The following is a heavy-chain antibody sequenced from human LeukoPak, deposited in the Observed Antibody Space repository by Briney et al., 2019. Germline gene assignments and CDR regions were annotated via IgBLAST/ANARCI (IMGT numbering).Heavy chain of an antibody. CDR1: GFTFSIYD. Sequence: GGSLRLSCAASGFTFSIYDMHWVRQAPGKGLDWVSAIGTVGDTYYPGSVKGRFTISRENAKNSLYLQMNSLRDGDTAVYYCARETLDIGGDYGWYFDLWGRGTLVTVSS. D-gene: IGHD1-26*01. CDR2: IGTVGDT. J-gene: IGHJ2*01. V-gene: IGHV3-13*01. CDR3: ARETLDIGGDYGWYFDL.